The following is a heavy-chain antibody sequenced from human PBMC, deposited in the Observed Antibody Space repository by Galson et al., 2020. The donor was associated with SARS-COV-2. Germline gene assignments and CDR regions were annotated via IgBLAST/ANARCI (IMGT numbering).Heavy chain of an antibody. CDR3: AILGFGYAFEM. J-gene: IGHJ3*02. CDR2: FHPEDGEI. CDR1: GYTLTALS. Sequence: ASVKVSCRVSGYTLTALSMHWVRQAPGKGLEWMGGFHPEDGEIVYAQSFQGRLTLTEDTSTDTAYMELSSLRPEDTAVYYCAILGFGYAFEMWGQGTVVTVSS. D-gene: IGHD3-10*01. V-gene: IGHV1-24*01.